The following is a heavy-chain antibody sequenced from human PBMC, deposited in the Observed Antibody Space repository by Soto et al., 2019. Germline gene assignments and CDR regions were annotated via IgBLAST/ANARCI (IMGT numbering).Heavy chain of an antibody. D-gene: IGHD3-9*01. CDR1: GFTFNNYD. CDR3: ARNLAFSRNRYGGLFYYGLDV. J-gene: IGHJ6*02. Sequence: EVQLVESGGGLVQPGGSLRLACAASGFTFNNYDMNWVRQAPGKGLEWISFITTGSSPIYYADSVKGRFTISRDNAKNSVFLQMHSLRDEDTAVYYCARNLAFSRNRYGGLFYYGLDVWGQGTTVTVSS. CDR2: ITTGSSPI. V-gene: IGHV3-48*02.